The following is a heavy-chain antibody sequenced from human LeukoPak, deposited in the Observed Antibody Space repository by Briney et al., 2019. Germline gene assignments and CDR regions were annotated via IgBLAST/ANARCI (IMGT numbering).Heavy chain of an antibody. D-gene: IGHD3-3*01. CDR1: GFTFSNFA. J-gene: IGHJ4*02. CDR2: ISGGGGTT. V-gene: IGHV3-23*01. Sequence: PGGSLRLSCAASGFTFSNFAMGWVRQAPGKGLEWVSSISGGGGTTYYADSVKGRFTISRDNSKNTLYLQVNSLRAEDTAVYYCAKPPLEWLPDDYWGQGTLVTVSS. CDR3: AKPPLEWLPDDY.